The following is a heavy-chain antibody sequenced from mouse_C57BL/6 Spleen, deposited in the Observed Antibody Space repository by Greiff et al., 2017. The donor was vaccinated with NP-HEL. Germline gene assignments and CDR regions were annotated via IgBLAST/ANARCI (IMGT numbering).Heavy chain of an antibody. CDR2: IDPSDSYT. CDR1: GYTFTSYW. CDR3: ARSKDLSYGSSPDV. Sequence: QVQLQQPGAELVMPGASVKLSCKASGYTFTSYWMHWVKQRPGQGLEWIGEIDPSDSYTNYNQKFKGKSTLTVDKSSSTAYMQLSSLTSEDSAVYYCARSKDLSYGSSPDVWGTGTTVTVSS. J-gene: IGHJ1*03. D-gene: IGHD1-1*01. V-gene: IGHV1-69*01.